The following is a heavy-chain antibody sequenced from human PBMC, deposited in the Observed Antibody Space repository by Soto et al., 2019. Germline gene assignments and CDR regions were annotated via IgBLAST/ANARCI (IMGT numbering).Heavy chain of an antibody. D-gene: IGHD3-22*01. J-gene: IGHJ4*02. CDR1: SGSISSSY. Sequence: PSETLSLTCTVSSGSISSSYWSWIRQPPGKGLEYIGYIYHSGSTNYNPSLKSRITISLDTSKSQFSLELSSVTAADTAVYFCARGSNGYYRYFDYWGQGTLVTVSS. CDR2: IYHSGST. V-gene: IGHV4-59*01. CDR3: ARGSNGYYRYFDY.